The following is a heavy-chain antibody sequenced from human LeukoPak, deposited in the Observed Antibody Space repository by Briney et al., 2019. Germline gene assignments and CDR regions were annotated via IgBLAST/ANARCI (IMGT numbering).Heavy chain of an antibody. CDR3: AKGTYSSSPRDY. Sequence: GGSLRLSCAASGFTFSSCAMSWVRQAPGKGLEWVSAISGGGGSTYYAGSVKGRFTISRDNSKNTLFLQMNSLRAEDTAVYYCAKGTYSSSPRDYRGQGTLVTVSS. J-gene: IGHJ4*02. D-gene: IGHD6-6*01. CDR1: GFTFSSCA. V-gene: IGHV3-23*01. CDR2: ISGGGGST.